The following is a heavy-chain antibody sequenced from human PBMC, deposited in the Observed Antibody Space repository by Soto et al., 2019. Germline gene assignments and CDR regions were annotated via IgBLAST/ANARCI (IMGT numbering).Heavy chain of an antibody. CDR3: TRDALETPYYYYYMDV. J-gene: IGHJ6*03. V-gene: IGHV3-49*03. CDR1: GFTCGDYA. Sequence: PGGSLRLSCTASGFTCGDYAMSWFRQAPGKGLEWVGFIRSKAYGGTTEYAASVKGRFTISRDDSKSIAYLQMNSLKTEDTAVYYCTRDALETPYYYYYMDVWGKGTTVTVSS. CDR2: IRSKAYGGTT. D-gene: IGHD6-6*01.